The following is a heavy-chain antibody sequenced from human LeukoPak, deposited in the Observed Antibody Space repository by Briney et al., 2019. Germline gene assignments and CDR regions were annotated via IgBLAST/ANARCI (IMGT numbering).Heavy chain of an antibody. V-gene: IGHV4-34*01. CDR2: INHTGST. CDR3: ARATAGIYYYYYYGMDV. J-gene: IGHJ6*02. Sequence: SETLSLTCAVYGGSFSGYYSSWVRQPPGEGLEWIGEINHTGSTNYNPSLKSRVTISADTSKNQFSLKLSSVTAADTAVYYCARATAGIYYYYYYGMDVWGQGTTVTVSS. D-gene: IGHD6-13*01. CDR1: GGSFSGYY.